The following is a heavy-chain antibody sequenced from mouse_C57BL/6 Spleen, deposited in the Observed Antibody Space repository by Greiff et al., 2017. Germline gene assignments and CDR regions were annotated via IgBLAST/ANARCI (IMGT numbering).Heavy chain of an antibody. CDR1: GFTFSSYG. CDR2: ISSGGSYT. V-gene: IGHV5-6*01. CDR3: ARPSITTAFDY. Sequence: EVQGVESGGDLVKPGGSLKLSCAASGFTFSSYGMSWVRQTPDKRLEWVATISSGGSYTYYPDSVKGRFTISRDNAKNTLYLQMSSLKSEDTAMYYCARPSITTAFDYWGQGTTLTVSS. J-gene: IGHJ2*01. D-gene: IGHD1-1*01.